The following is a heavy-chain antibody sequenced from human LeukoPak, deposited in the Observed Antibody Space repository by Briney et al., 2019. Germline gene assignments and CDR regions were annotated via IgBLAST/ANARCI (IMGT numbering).Heavy chain of an antibody. V-gene: IGHV1-69*13. CDR2: IIPIFGTA. CDR1: GYTFTSYY. D-gene: IGHD2-2*01. CDR3: ARDRPDCSSTSCLDY. J-gene: IGHJ4*02. Sequence: SVKVSCKASGYTFTSYYMHWVRQAPGQGLEWMGGIIPIFGTANYAQKFQGRVTITADESTSTAYMELSSLRSEDTAVYYCARDRPDCSSTSCLDYWGQGTLVTVSS.